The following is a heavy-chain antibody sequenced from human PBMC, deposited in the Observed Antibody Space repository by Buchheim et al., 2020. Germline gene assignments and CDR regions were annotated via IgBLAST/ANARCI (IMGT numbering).Heavy chain of an antibody. J-gene: IGHJ4*02. CDR1: GFTFSSYA. V-gene: IGHV3-23*01. CDR2: ISGSGGST. D-gene: IGHD3-3*01. Sequence: EVQLLESGGGLVQPGGSLRLSCAASGFTFSSYAMSWVRQAPGKGLEWVSAISGSGGSTYYADSVKGRFTISRDNSKNTLYLQMNSLRAEDTAVYYCAKTNRFLEWSRVAFDYWGQGTLGTGSS. CDR3: AKTNRFLEWSRVAFDY.